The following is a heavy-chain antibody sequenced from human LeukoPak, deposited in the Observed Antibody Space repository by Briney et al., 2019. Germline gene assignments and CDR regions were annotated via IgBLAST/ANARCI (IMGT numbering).Heavy chain of an antibody. D-gene: IGHD3-22*01. V-gene: IGHV4-38-2*02. CDR2: IYHSGST. CDR3: ARVHVNSGYYFGDAFDI. Sequence: SETLSLTCTVSGYSIPRGSYWGWIRQPPGKGLEWIANIYHSGSTYYNPSLKSRVTISVDTSKNQFSLKLSSVTAADTAIYYCARVHVNSGYYFGDAFDIWGQGTMVTVSS. CDR1: GYSIPRGSY. J-gene: IGHJ3*02.